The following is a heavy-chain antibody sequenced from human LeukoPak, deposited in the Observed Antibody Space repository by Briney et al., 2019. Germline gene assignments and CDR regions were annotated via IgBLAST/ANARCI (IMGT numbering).Heavy chain of an antibody. D-gene: IGHD3-3*01. CDR1: GGSISSYY. Sequence: SETLSLTCTVSGGSISSYYWSWIRQPPGKGLEWIGYIYYSGSTNYNPSLKSRVTISVDTSKNQFSLKLSSVTAADTAVYYCASSGYDFWSGSLTSGYYYYGMDVRGQGTTVTVSS. CDR2: IYYSGST. V-gene: IGHV4-59*01. CDR3: ASSGYDFWSGSLTSGYYYYGMDV. J-gene: IGHJ6*02.